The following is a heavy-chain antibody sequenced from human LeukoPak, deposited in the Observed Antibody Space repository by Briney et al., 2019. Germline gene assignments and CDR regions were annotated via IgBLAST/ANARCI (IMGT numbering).Heavy chain of an antibody. D-gene: IGHD3-9*01. J-gene: IGHJ4*02. Sequence: GRSLRLSCAASGFTFSNYGMHWVRQAPGKGLEWVAVVWSDGTTKNYADSVKGRFTISRDNSKNTLYMQMNSLRAEDTAVYYCARGHCYTDMLTNYWVRYFDYWGQGTLVTVSS. CDR2: VWSDGTTK. CDR1: GFTFSNYG. V-gene: IGHV3-33*01. CDR3: ARGHCYTDMLTNYWVRYFDY.